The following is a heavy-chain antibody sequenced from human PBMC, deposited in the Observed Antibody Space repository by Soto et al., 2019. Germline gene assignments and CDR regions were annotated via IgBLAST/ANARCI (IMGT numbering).Heavy chain of an antibody. D-gene: IGHD3-16*01. CDR1: GYSFTSYW. Sequence: PGESLKISCKGSGYSFTSYWIGWVRQMPGKGLEWMGIIYPGDSDTRYSPSFQGQVTISADKSISTAYLQWSSLKASDTAMYYCARLRGRDAYNLGRYGMDVWGHGTTVTVSS. CDR2: IYPGDSDT. CDR3: ARLRGRDAYNLGRYGMDV. J-gene: IGHJ6*02. V-gene: IGHV5-51*01.